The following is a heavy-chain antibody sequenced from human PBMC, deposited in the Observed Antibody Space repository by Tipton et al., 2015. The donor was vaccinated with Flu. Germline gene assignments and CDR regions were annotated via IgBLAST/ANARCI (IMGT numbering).Heavy chain of an antibody. J-gene: IGHJ4*02. CDR3: ASYSYCSSSSCNGSLKDY. CDR1: GFTVSTNH. Sequence: QLVQSGGGLIQPGGSLRLSCAASGFTVSTNHLSWVRQAPGKGLAWVSVMFSDGSTHYADSVKGRFTISRDNSKNTLFLQMNSLRAEDTAVYYCASYSYCSSSSCNGSLKDYWGQGTLVTVSS. CDR2: MFSDGST. D-gene: IGHD2-2*01. V-gene: IGHV3-53*01.